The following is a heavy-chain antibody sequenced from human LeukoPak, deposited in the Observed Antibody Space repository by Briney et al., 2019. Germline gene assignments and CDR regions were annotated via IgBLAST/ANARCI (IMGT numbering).Heavy chain of an antibody. Sequence: SETLSLTCTVSGGSISSSYWSWIRQPPGKGLEWIGYIYYSGSINYNPSLKSRVTISVDTSKNQFSLKLSSVTAADTAVYYCASGATSWAHMDVWGEGTTVTVSS. D-gene: IGHD3-16*01. V-gene: IGHV4-59*01. CDR2: IYYSGSI. J-gene: IGHJ6*03. CDR3: ASGATSWAHMDV. CDR1: GGSISSSY.